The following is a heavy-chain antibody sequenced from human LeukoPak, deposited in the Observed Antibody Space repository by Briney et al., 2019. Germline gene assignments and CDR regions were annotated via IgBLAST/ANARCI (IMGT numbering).Heavy chain of an antibody. Sequence: GGSLRLSCAASGFTFSTYWLHWVRQAPGKGLVWVSRIESDGASTTYADSVKGRFTISRDNAKNTLYPQMNSLRAEDTAVYYCARGYFHGSIDYWGQGTLVTVSS. CDR1: GFTFSTYW. D-gene: IGHD5-18*01. CDR3: ARGYFHGSIDY. CDR2: IESDGAST. J-gene: IGHJ4*02. V-gene: IGHV3-74*01.